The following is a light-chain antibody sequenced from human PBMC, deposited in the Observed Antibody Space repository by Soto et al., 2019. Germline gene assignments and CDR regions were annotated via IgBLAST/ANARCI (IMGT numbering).Light chain of an antibody. V-gene: IGKV1-39*01. Sequence: DIQMTQAPSTLASSLGDRVTITCRASQSIGVWLAWYQQKPGRAPKLLIYAASNLQSGVPSRFSGSGSGTDFTLTISSLQPEDFATYFCQQSYSTPPWTFGQGTKVDIK. J-gene: IGKJ1*01. CDR1: QSIGVW. CDR2: AAS. CDR3: QQSYSTPPWT.